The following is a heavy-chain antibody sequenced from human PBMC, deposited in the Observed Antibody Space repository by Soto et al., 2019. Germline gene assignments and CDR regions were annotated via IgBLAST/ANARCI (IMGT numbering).Heavy chain of an antibody. J-gene: IGHJ6*01. D-gene: IGHD1-20*01. Sequence: ASVKVSCKASGYTFTSYGFSWVRQAPGQGLEWMGWISAYNGDTNYAQKFQGRVTMTTDTSTSTAYMELRSLTSDDTDVYYCARDNNAPTYYYHGMDVWGQGTTVTVSS. CDR2: ISAYNGDT. V-gene: IGHV1-18*01. CDR3: ARDNNAPTYYYHGMDV. CDR1: GYTFTSYG.